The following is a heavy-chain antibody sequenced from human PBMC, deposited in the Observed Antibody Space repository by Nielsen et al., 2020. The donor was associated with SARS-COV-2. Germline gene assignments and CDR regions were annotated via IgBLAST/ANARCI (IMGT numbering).Heavy chain of an antibody. CDR3: ARGLPDLRGVIIGLDS. Sequence: ASVKVSCKASGYTFTSYYMHWVRQAPGQGLEWMGRINPNSGGTNYAQKFQGRVTMTRDTSISTAYMELSSLRSEDTAVYYCARGLPDLRGVIIGLDSWGQGTLVTVSS. CDR1: GYTFTSYY. CDR2: INPNSGGT. D-gene: IGHD3-10*01. J-gene: IGHJ4*02. V-gene: IGHV1-2*06.